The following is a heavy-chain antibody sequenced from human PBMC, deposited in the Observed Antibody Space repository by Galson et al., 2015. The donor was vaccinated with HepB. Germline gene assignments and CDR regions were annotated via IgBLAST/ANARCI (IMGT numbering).Heavy chain of an antibody. J-gene: IGHJ4*02. CDR2: INTNTGNP. Sequence: SVKVSCKASGYTFTSYAMNWVRQAPGQGLEWMGWINTNTGNPTYAQGFTGRFVFSLDTSVSTAYLQISSLKAEDTAVYYCARVRPPMVQGVIPNLFDYWGQGTLVTVSS. CDR3: ARVRPPMVQGVIPNLFDY. CDR1: GYTFTSYA. D-gene: IGHD3-10*01. V-gene: IGHV7-4-1*02.